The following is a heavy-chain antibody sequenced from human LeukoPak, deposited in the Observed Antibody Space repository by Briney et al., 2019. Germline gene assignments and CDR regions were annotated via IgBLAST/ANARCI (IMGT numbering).Heavy chain of an antibody. D-gene: IGHD3-10*01. V-gene: IGHV4-59*08. Sequence: SETLSRTCTVSGGSISSYYWSWIRQPPGKGLEWIGHIYYSGSTHYNPSLKSRVTISVDTSKNQFSLKLSSVTAADTAVYYCARHVGNSGSGNYLTYFDDGSWGTGVIVSS. CDR2: IYYSGST. J-gene: IGHJ4*02. CDR3: ARHVGNSGSGNYLTYFDD. CDR1: GGSISSYY.